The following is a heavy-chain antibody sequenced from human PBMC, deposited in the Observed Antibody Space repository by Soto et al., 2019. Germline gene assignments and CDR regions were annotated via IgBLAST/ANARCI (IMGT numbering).Heavy chain of an antibody. CDR1: GLTLSAYP. V-gene: IGHV3-23*01. CDR3: AKDGILEILLNI. J-gene: IGHJ4*02. Sequence: GGSLRLSCAASGLTLSAYPMSWVRQAPGKGLQWVASVSVDPGNTYYADSVKGRFTISRDNSKNTVYLQMNSLKTEDTAFYYFAKDGILEILLNICGQGTLVTFSS. CDR2: VSVDPGNT.